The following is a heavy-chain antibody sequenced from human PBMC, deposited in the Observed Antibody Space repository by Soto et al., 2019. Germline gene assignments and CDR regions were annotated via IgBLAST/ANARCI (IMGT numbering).Heavy chain of an antibody. Sequence: QVQLVQSGAEVKLPGSSVKVSCKASGGTSSSYTISWVRQAPGQGLEWMGGIVPIFGMKNYAQKFQDRLTITADTSTSTAYMELSSLRSDDTAVYYCSTRGGQEQPFVDYWGQGTLVTVSS. CDR2: IVPIFGMK. J-gene: IGHJ4*02. CDR3: STRGGQEQPFVDY. CDR1: GGTSSSYT. D-gene: IGHD6-13*01. V-gene: IGHV1-69*17.